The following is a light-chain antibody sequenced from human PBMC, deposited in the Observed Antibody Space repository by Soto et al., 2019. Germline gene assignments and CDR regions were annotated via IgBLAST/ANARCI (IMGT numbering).Light chain of an antibody. J-gene: IGLJ1*01. CDR1: GSNIGSNT. Sequence: SVLPHPPSASGTPGQIVAISCSGSGSNIGSNTVTWYQQLPGTAPKLLTYSTGQRPSGVPGRFSGSKSGASASLSISGLQSEDEADYYCAAWDDRLDVYVFGTGTKVTVL. CDR2: STG. V-gene: IGLV1-44*01. CDR3: AAWDDRLDVYV.